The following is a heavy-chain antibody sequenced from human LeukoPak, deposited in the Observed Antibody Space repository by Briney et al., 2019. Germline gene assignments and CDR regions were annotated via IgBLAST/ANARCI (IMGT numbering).Heavy chain of an antibody. CDR3: ARGPIIRQVPAAYDYYYYYMDV. V-gene: IGHV1-8*03. D-gene: IGHD2-2*01. J-gene: IGHJ6*03. CDR2: MNPNSGNT. Sequence: ASVKVSCKASGYTFTSYDINWVRQATGQGLEWMGWMNPNSGNTGYAQKFQGRDTITRNTSISTAYMELSSLRSEDTAVHYCARGPIIRQVPAAYDYYYYYMDVWGKGTTVTVSS. CDR1: GYTFTSYD.